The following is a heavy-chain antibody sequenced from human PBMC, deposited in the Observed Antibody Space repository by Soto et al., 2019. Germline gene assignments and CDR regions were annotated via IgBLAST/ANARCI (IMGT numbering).Heavy chain of an antibody. CDR3: FQADDGIRDGVSVSAFLLNRSSDL. V-gene: IGHV4-59*08. CDR2: IYYSGST. J-gene: IGHJ2*01. D-gene: IGHD3-3*01. Sequence: KGLEWSGYIYYSGSTNYNPSLKSRVTISVDTSKNQFSLKLSSVTAADAAVYFFFQADDGIRDGVSVSAFLLNRSSDL.